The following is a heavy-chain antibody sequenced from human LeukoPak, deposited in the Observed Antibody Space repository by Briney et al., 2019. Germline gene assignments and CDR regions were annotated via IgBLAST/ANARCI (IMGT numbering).Heavy chain of an antibody. J-gene: IGHJ4*02. CDR2: INPSGGST. Sequence: GASVKVSCKASGYTFATYYMHWVRQAPGQGLEWMGIINPSGGSTTYAQKFQGRVTMTRDTSTSTVYMELSSLRSEDTPVYYCARGYGDYGLFYYFDYWGQGTLVTVSS. D-gene: IGHD4-17*01. CDR1: GYTFATYY. V-gene: IGHV1-46*01. CDR3: ARGYGDYGLFYYFDY.